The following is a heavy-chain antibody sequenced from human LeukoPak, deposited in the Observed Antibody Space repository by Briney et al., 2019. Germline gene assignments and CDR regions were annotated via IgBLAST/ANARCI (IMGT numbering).Heavy chain of an antibody. CDR3: ASTTWIQLWAFDY. J-gene: IGHJ4*02. CDR2: IYTSGST. D-gene: IGHD5-18*01. CDR1: GGSISSGSYY. Sequence: SETLSLTCTVSGGSISSGSYYWSWIRQPAGKGLEWIGRIYTSGSTSYNPSLKSRVTISIDTSKNQFSLKLSSVTAADTAVYFCASTTWIQLWAFDYWGQGTLVTVSS. V-gene: IGHV4-61*02.